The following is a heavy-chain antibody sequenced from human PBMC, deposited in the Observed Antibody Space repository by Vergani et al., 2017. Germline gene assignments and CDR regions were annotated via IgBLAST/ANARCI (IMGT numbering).Heavy chain of an antibody. D-gene: IGHD2-2*02. CDR1: GFTFSSYG. CDR3: APSPDIVVVPAAIG. Sequence: QVQLVESGGGVVQPGRSLRLSCAASGFTFSSYGMHWVRQAPGKGLEWVAVISYDGSNKYYADSVKGRFTISRDNSKNTLYLQMNSLRAEDTAVYYCAPSPDIVVVPAAIGWGQGTLVTVSS. J-gene: IGHJ4*02. CDR2: ISYDGSNK. V-gene: IGHV3-30*03.